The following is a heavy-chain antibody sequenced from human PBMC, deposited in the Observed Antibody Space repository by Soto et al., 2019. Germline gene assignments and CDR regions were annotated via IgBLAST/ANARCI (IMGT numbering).Heavy chain of an antibody. J-gene: IGHJ4*02. CDR1: GGSISSGDYY. CDR3: AREKITMVREKTQGFDY. V-gene: IGHV4-30-4*01. D-gene: IGHD3-10*01. Sequence: SETLSLTCTVSGGSISSGDYYWSWIRQPPGKGLEWIGYIYYSGSTYYNPSLKSRVTISVDTSKNQFSLKLSSVTAADTAVYYCAREKITMVREKTQGFDYWGQGTLVTVSS. CDR2: IYYSGST.